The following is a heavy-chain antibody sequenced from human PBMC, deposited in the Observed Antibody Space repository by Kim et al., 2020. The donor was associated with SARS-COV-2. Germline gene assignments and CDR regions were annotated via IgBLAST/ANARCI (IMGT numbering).Heavy chain of an antibody. D-gene: IGHD1-26*01. CDR2: IYPGDSDT. CDR3: ARLPHGWGSGSYYVGYFDY. J-gene: IGHJ4*02. CDR1: GYSFTSYW. V-gene: IGHV5-51*01. Sequence: GESLKISCKGSGYSFTSYWIGWVRQMPGKGLEWMGIIYPGDSDTRYSPSFQGQVTISADKSISTAYLQWSSLKASDTAMYYCARLPHGWGSGSYYVGYFDYWGQGTLVTVSS.